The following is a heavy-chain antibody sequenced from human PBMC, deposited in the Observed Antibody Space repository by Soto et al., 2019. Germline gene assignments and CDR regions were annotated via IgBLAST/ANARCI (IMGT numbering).Heavy chain of an antibody. CDR2: MNPNSGNT. D-gene: IGHD5-12*01. J-gene: IGHJ5*02. Sequence: QVQLVQSGAEVKKPGASVKVSCKASGYTFTSYDINWVRHATGQGLEWMGWMNPNSGNTGYAQKIQGRVTMTRNTSISTAYMALSSLRSEDTAVYYCAREVLVATIEGNWFVPWGQGTLVTVSS. CDR1: GYTFTSYD. V-gene: IGHV1-8*01. CDR3: AREVLVATIEGNWFVP.